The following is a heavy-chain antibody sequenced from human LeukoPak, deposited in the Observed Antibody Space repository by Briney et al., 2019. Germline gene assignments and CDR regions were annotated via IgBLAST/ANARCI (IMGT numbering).Heavy chain of an antibody. J-gene: IGHJ5*02. Sequence: SETLSLTCTVSGGSISSSSYYWGWIRQPPGKGLEWIGSIYYSGGTYYNPSLKSRVTISVDTSKNQFSLKLSSVTAADTAVYYCARGIGRSLLSNWFDPWGQGTLVTVSS. D-gene: IGHD2-21*01. CDR3: ARGIGRSLLSNWFDP. CDR2: IYYSGGT. V-gene: IGHV4-39*07. CDR1: GGSISSSSYY.